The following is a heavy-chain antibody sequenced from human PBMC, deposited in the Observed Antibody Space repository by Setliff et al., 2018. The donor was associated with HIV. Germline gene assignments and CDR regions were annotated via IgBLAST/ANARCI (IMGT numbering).Heavy chain of an antibody. V-gene: IGHV4-4*02. Sequence: TLSLTCAVSGGSISCDNWWTWVRQPPGKGLEWIGEIYHSKYTNYNASLKSRVSMSVDKSKNQFSLKLTSVTAADTAVYYCARGHCSGTNCYGVDYYGMDVWGQGTTVTVSS. D-gene: IGHD2-2*01. J-gene: IGHJ6*02. CDR2: IYHSKYT. CDR3: ARGHCSGTNCYGVDYYGMDV. CDR1: GGSISCDNW.